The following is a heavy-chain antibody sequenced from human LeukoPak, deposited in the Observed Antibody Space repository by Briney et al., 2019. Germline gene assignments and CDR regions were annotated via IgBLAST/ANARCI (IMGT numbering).Heavy chain of an antibody. CDR2: VSSSSSTI. J-gene: IGHJ3*02. V-gene: IGHV3-48*02. D-gene: IGHD2-15*01. Sequence: PGGSLRVSCAASGFTFSNYNINWVRQAPGKGLEWLSYVSSSSSTIYYAHSVKGRFTISRDNAKNSLYLQMNSLRDEDTAVYYCARVVIAANPDAFDIWGQGTLVTVSS. CDR1: GFTFSNYN. CDR3: ARVVIAANPDAFDI.